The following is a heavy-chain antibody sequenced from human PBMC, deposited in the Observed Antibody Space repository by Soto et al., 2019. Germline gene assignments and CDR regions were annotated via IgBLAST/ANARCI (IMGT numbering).Heavy chain of an antibody. J-gene: IGHJ6*02. CDR3: ASDFRTRGWFRQTGNFAMDV. CDR1: GYPYTNSY. Sequence: QVQLVQSGAEVRKPGASVKVSCKASGYPYTNSYMHWVRQAPGQGLEWMGWIHPNTGGTNYAQKFQGRVTMTRDTSVSTVYMELHSLTSDDTAIYFCASDFRTRGWFRQTGNFAMDVWGQGTTVTVS. CDR2: IHPNTGGT. V-gene: IGHV1-2*02. D-gene: IGHD6-19*01.